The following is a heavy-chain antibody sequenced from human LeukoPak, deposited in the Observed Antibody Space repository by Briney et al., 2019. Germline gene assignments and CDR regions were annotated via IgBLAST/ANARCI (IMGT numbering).Heavy chain of an antibody. V-gene: IGHV4-59*08. CDR2: IYYSGST. CDR3: ARRAPYYFDSSGSHFDY. D-gene: IGHD3-22*01. J-gene: IGHJ4*02. CDR1: GGSISSHY. Sequence: SETLSLTCTVSGGSISSHYWSWIRQPPGKGLEWIGHIYYSGSTNYNPSLKSRVTISVDTSKNQFSLKLNSVTAADTAVYYCARRAPYYFDSSGSHFDYWGQGTLVTVSS.